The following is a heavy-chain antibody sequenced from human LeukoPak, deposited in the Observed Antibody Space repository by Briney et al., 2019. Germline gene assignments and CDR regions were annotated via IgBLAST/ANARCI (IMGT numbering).Heavy chain of an antibody. Sequence: SETLSLTCAVYGGSFSGYYWSWIRQPPGKGLEWIGEINHSGSTNYNPSLKSRVTISVDTSKNQFSLKLSSVTAADTAVYYCARVCDILTGYYKYYYYGMDVWGQGTTVTVSS. CDR3: ARVCDILTGYYKYYYYGMDV. V-gene: IGHV4-34*01. CDR1: GGSFSGYY. CDR2: INHSGST. D-gene: IGHD3-9*01. J-gene: IGHJ6*02.